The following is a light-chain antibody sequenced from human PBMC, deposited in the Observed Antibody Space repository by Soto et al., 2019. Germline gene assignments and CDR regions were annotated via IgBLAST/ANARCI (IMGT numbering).Light chain of an antibody. CDR1: QSVSSNY. V-gene: IGKV3-20*01. Sequence: ETVLTQSPGTLSLSPGERATLSCSASQSVSSNYLAWYQQKPGQAPRLLMYGASTRATGIPDRFSGSGSGTDFTLTISILEPEDFAVYDCQQFGRSPPSLTFGQGTKVEIK. CDR3: QQFGRSPPSLT. CDR2: GAS. J-gene: IGKJ1*01.